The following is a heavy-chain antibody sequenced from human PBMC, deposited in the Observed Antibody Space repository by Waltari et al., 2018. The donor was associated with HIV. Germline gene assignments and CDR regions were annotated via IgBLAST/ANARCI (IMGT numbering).Heavy chain of an antibody. V-gene: IGHV1-8*01. CDR1: GYTFTNYD. D-gene: IGHD3-22*01. CDR3: ARVPHYDLGGNYALDV. J-gene: IGHJ6*02. Sequence: QVQLVQSGAEVKKPGASVKVSCKASGYTFTNYDIKWVRQAPGQVREWVGWMIRHSGDTGYAQNFQVRVTMTRDTSTSTSYMELSSLRSDDTAVYYCARVPHYDLGGNYALDVWGQGTTVSVSS. CDR2: MIRHSGDT.